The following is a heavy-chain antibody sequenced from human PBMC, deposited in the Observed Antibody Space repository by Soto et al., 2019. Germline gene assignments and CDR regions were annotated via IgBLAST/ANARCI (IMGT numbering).Heavy chain of an antibody. CDR1: GGTFSSYA. Sequence: QVQLVQSGAEVKKPGSSVNVSCKASGGTFSSYAISWVRQAPGQVLEWMGGILPILGTANYAQKFQGRVTITADECTSTGYMELSRLSSEDTAVYCCAGGITGTTSAYNCGMDVWGQGRTVTVSS. CDR2: ILPILGTA. J-gene: IGHJ6*02. D-gene: IGHD1-7*01. V-gene: IGHV1-69*01. CDR3: AGGITGTTSAYNCGMDV.